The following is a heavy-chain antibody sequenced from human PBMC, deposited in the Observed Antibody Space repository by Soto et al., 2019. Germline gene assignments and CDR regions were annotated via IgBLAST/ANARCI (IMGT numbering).Heavy chain of an antibody. Sequence: QMQLQESGPGLVKPSETLSLTCSVSGGSFSNYYWAWIRQAPGQGLEWIGSIYNSGTTNYNPSLKSRVIISIESSKSQFSLRLTSVTVADSAVYFCASGAPSRYWGQGILVAVSS. D-gene: IGHD4-17*01. J-gene: IGHJ4*02. V-gene: IGHV4-59*08. CDR1: GGSFSNYY. CDR2: IYNSGTT. CDR3: ASGAPSRY.